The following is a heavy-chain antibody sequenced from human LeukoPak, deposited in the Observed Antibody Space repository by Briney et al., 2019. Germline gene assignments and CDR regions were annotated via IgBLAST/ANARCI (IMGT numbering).Heavy chain of an antibody. D-gene: IGHD2-15*01. CDR2: MNPNSGNT. CDR3: ARREGSGDHGVIAGAYYYYYHGMDV. J-gene: IGHJ6*02. V-gene: IGHV1-8*01. Sequence: ASVKVSCKASGYTFTSYDINWVRQATGQGLEWMGWMNPNSGNTGYAQKFQGRVTMTRNTSISTAYMELSSLRSEDTAVYYCARREGSGDHGVIAGAYYYYYHGMDVWGQGTTVTVSS. CDR1: GYTFTSYD.